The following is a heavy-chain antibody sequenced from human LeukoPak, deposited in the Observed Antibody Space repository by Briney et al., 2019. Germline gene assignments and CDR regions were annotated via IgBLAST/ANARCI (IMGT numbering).Heavy chain of an antibody. Sequence: GGSLRLSCAASGFTFSSHGMHWIRQAPGKGLEWVAVIWYDASNKYYADSVKGRFTVSRDNSKNTLYLQMNSLRAEDTAMYYCARNLRKYGSNSEYFDYWGQGTVVTVSS. CDR1: GFTFSSHG. V-gene: IGHV3-33*01. CDR3: ARNLRKYGSNSEYFDY. D-gene: IGHD4-23*01. J-gene: IGHJ4*02. CDR2: IWYDASNK.